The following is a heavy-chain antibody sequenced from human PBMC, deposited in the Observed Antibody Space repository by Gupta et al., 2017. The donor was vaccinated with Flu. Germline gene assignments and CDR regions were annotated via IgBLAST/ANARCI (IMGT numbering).Heavy chain of an antibody. Sequence: EVQLVESGGSLVNPGCAVRLVCSACGFTFRNAWMSWVRQAPGKGLEWVGRIKSKTDGGTTDYAAPVKGRFTISRDDSKNTLYLQMNSLKTEDTAVYYCTTDQRLIAAHDYWVQGTLVTVSS. V-gene: IGHV3-15*01. CDR1: GFTFRNAW. D-gene: IGHD6-13*01. CDR2: IKSKTDGGTT. J-gene: IGHJ4*02. CDR3: TTDQRLIAAHDY.